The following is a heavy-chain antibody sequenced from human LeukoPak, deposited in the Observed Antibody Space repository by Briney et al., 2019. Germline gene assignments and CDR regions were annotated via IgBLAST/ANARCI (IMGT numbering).Heavy chain of an antibody. CDR3: ARGRVSSSTWYSTYYYYFYMDV. CDR2: IYDSGST. CDR1: GGSISSYY. J-gene: IGHJ6*03. D-gene: IGHD1-1*01. Sequence: SETLSLTCTVSGGSISSYYWSRIRQPPGKGLEWIGYIYDSGSTNYKSSLKSRVTISVDTSKNQFSLKLSSVTAADTAVYFCARGRVSSSTWYSTYYYYFYMDVWGKGTTVTVSS. V-gene: IGHV4-59*01.